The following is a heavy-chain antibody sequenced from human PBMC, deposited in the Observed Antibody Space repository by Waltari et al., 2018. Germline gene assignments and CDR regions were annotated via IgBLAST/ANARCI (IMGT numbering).Heavy chain of an antibody. CDR1: GGSISTYY. Sequence: QVQLQESGPGLVKPSETLSLACTVSGGSISTYYWSWVRPPPGKGLGWFGYIYSDGSTNSPPSLKSRVTISLDTSKGQFSLKMRSMTAADTAVYFCATLRRGFGWDDAPIDYWGHGTLVTVSS. CDR2: IYSDGST. J-gene: IGHJ4*01. CDR3: ATLRRGFGWDDAPIDY. D-gene: IGHD1-1*01. V-gene: IGHV4-59*01.